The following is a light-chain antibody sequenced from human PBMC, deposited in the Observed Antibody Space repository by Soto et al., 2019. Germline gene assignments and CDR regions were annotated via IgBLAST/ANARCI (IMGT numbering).Light chain of an antibody. CDR1: QSVSGSS. CDR2: GAS. CDR3: QEYGSSPTIT. V-gene: IGKV3-20*01. J-gene: IGKJ5*01. Sequence: EIVLTQSPGTLSLSPGERATLSCRASQSVSGSSLAWYQQIPGQAPRLLIYGASSRATGIPDRFSGSASGTDFTLTISRLAPEDFAMYYCQEYGSSPTITFGQGTRLEIK.